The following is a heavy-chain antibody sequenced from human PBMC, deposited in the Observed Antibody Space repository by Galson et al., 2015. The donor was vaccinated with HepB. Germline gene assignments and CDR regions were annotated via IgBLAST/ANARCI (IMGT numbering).Heavy chain of an antibody. V-gene: IGHV3-53*01. D-gene: IGHD2-2*01. CDR1: GFTVSSNY. Sequence: SLRLSCAASGFTVSSNYMSWVRQAPGKGLEWVSVIYSGGSTYYADSVKGRFTISRDNSKNTLYLQMNSLRAEDTAVYYCARATSGDCSSTSCYSGWGYYYYYGMDVWGQGTTVTVSS. CDR2: IYSGGST. J-gene: IGHJ6*02. CDR3: ARATSGDCSSTSCYSGWGYYYYYGMDV.